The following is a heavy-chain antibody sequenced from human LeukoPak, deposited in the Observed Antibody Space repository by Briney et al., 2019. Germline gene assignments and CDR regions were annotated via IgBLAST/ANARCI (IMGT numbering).Heavy chain of an antibody. D-gene: IGHD6-13*01. V-gene: IGHV4-34*01. CDR2: INHSGGI. CDR3: ARHSSSSYFDY. CDR1: GGSFSGYY. J-gene: IGHJ4*02. Sequence: PSETLSLTCAVYGGSFSGYYWSWIRQPPGKGLEWIGEINHSGGINYNPSLKSRVTISVDTSKNQFSLQLSSVTAADTAVHYCARHSSSSYFDYWGQGTLVTVSS.